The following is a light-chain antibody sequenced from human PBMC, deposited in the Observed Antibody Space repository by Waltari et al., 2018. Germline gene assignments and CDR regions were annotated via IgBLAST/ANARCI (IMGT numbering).Light chain of an antibody. CDR3: QQYNNWPTWT. Sequence: EIVMTQSPATLSVSPGERATLSRRASQSVSSNLAWYQQKPGQAPRLLIYGASTRATGIQARFSGSGSGTEFTLTISSLQSEDFAVYYCQQYNNWPTWTFGQGTKVEIK. J-gene: IGKJ1*01. CDR1: QSVSSN. V-gene: IGKV3-15*01. CDR2: GAS.